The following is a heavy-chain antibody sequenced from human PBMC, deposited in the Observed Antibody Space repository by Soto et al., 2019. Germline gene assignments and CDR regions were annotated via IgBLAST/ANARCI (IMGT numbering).Heavy chain of an antibody. CDR3: ARLAADFDAFDI. Sequence: GASVMVSCNASGYTFTGYYINWERQATGQGLVRIGWMNPNSGNTGYAQKFQGRVTMTRNTSISTAYMELSSLRSEDTAVYYCARLAADFDAFDIWDQGTMVT. CDR1: GYTFTGYY. V-gene: IGHV1-8*01. J-gene: IGHJ3*02. CDR2: MNPNSGNT. D-gene: IGHD3-3*01.